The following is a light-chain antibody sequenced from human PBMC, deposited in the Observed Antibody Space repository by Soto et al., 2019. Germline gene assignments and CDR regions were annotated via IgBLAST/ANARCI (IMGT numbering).Light chain of an antibody. CDR1: SGYTSHA. CDR2: VNSDGSH. Sequence: QLVLTQLPSASASLGASVKLTCTLSSGYTSHAIAWHQQLPEQGPRYLMKVNSDGSHITGDGIPDRFSGSISGAEHYLTISSLRSEDEADYYCQSWGTAIRVFGGGTQLTVL. CDR3: QSWGTAIRV. V-gene: IGLV4-69*01. J-gene: IGLJ3*02.